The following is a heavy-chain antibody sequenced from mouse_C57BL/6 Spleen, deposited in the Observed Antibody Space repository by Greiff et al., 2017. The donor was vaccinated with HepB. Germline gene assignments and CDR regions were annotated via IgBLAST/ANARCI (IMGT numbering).Heavy chain of an antibody. V-gene: IGHV1-22*01. D-gene: IGHD2-4*01. CDR3: ARTYYDYDVYFDY. CDR2: INPNNGGT. Sequence: VQLQQSGPELVKPGASVKMSCKASGYTFTDYNMHWVKQSHGKSLEWIGYINPNNGGTSYNQKFKGKATLTVNKSSSTAYMELRSLTSEDSAVYYCARTYYDYDVYFDYWGQGTTLTVSS. CDR1: GYTFTDYN. J-gene: IGHJ2*01.